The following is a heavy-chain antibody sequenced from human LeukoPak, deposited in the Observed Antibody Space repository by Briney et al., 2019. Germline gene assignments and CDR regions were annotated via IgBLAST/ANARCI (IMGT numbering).Heavy chain of an antibody. D-gene: IGHD3-22*01. CDR2: IHSDGSST. CDR1: GYTFRSYW. J-gene: IGHJ4*02. Sequence: GGSLRLFCAASGYTFRSYWMLWVRRAPGKGLVWVSRIHSDGSSTSYADSVRGRFTISRDDAKSTLYLQMNSLRAEDTAVYYCARSGWPYYFDYWGQGTLVTVSS. V-gene: IGHV3-74*01. CDR3: ARSGWPYYFDY.